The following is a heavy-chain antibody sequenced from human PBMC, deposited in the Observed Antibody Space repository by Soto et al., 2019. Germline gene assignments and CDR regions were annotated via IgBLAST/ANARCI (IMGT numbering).Heavy chain of an antibody. CDR2: ISAYNGNT. V-gene: IGHV1-18*01. J-gene: IGHJ4*02. D-gene: IGHD6-13*01. Sequence: QVQLVQSGAEVKKPGASVKVCCKASGYTFTSYGISWVRQAPGQGLEWMGWISAYNGNTNYEQKLQGRVTMTTDTSTSTADMELRSLRSDDTAVYYCASESRSSCHDDWGQGTLVTVSS. CDR1: GYTFTSYG. CDR3: ASESRSSCHDD.